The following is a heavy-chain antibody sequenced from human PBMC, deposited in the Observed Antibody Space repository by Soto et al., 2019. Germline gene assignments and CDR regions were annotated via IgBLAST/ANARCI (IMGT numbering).Heavy chain of an antibody. CDR3: ATIPSSGVDY. Sequence: PGESLKISCNGSGYIFTSYWISWVRQMPGKGLEWMGRIDPSGSYTNYSPSFQGHVTISADKSISTAYLQWSSLKASDTAMYYCATIPSSGVDYWGQGTLVTVSS. J-gene: IGHJ4*02. CDR2: IDPSGSYT. V-gene: IGHV5-10-1*01. CDR1: GYIFTSYW. D-gene: IGHD6-19*01.